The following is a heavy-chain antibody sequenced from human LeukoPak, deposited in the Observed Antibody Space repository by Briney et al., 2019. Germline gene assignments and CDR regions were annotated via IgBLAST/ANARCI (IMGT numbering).Heavy chain of an antibody. Sequence: GGSLRLSCAAPGFTFSSYTMNWVRQAPGKGLEWVANIEQDGSEKYYVDSVRGRFTISRDNAKNSLYLQMNSLRAEDTAVYSCARFGGHYYDSTGSFDYWGQGTLVTVSS. D-gene: IGHD3-22*01. CDR3: ARFGGHYYDSTGSFDY. CDR2: IEQDGSEK. V-gene: IGHV3-7*01. CDR1: GFTFSSYT. J-gene: IGHJ4*02.